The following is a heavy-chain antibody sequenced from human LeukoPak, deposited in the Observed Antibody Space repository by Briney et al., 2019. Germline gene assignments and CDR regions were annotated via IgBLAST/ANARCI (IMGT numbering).Heavy chain of an antibody. CDR3: VKDRWVDY. J-gene: IGHJ4*02. CDR2: ISSDGGST. CDR1: GFTISTYA. V-gene: IGHV3-64D*06. D-gene: IGHD4-23*01. Sequence: PGGSLRLSCSVSGFTISTYAMHWVRQAPGKGLEYVSSISSDGGSTFHADSVKGRFTISRDNSKNTLSLQMSGLRPEDTAVYYCVKDRWVDYWGQGTLVTVSS.